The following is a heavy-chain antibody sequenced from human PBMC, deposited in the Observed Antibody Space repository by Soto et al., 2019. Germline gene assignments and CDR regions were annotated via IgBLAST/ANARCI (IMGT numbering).Heavy chain of an antibody. CDR2: INHSGST. V-gene: IGHV4-34*01. CDR1: GGSFSGYY. D-gene: IGHD6-13*01. Sequence: QVQLQQWGAGLLKPSETLSLTCAVYGGSFSGYYWSWIRQPPGKGLEWIGEINHSGSTNYNPSLKSRVTISVDTSKNQFSLKLSSVTAADTAVYYCARGPIAAAGRGGNWFDPWGQGTLVTVSS. CDR3: ARGPIAAAGRGGNWFDP. J-gene: IGHJ5*02.